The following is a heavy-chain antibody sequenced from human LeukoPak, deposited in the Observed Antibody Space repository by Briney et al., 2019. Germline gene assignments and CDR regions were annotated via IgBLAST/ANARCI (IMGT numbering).Heavy chain of an antibody. D-gene: IGHD6-13*01. Sequence: GGSLRLSCAASGFTFDDYAMHWVRQAPGKGLEWVSGISWNSGSIGYVDSVKGRFTISRDNAKNSLYLQMSRLRAEDTALYYCAKDVGSSGFDYWGQGTLVTVSS. V-gene: IGHV3-9*01. CDR2: ISWNSGSI. J-gene: IGHJ4*02. CDR1: GFTFDDYA. CDR3: AKDVGSSGFDY.